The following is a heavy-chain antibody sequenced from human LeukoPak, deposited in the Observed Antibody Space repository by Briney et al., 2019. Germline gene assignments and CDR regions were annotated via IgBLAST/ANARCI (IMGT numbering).Heavy chain of an antibody. V-gene: IGHV1-2*02. CDR1: GYTFTGYY. J-gene: IGHJ4*02. D-gene: IGHD6-13*01. Sequence: GASVKVSCKASGYTFTGYYMHWVRQAPGQGLEWMGWINPNSGGTNYAQKFQGRVTMTRDTPINTAYMELSRLRSDDTAVYYCARAIAAAHFDYWGQGTLVTVSS. CDR3: ARAIAAAHFDY. CDR2: INPNSGGT.